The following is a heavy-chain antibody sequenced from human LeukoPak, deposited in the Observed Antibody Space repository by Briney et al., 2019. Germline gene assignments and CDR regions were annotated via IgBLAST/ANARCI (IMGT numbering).Heavy chain of an antibody. D-gene: IGHD3-10*01. CDR1: GYSLTSYA. J-gene: IGHJ6*03. Sequence: ASVKVSCKASGYSLTSYALNWVRQAPGQGFEWMGWINTNTGNPTYAQGFTGRFVFPLDTSVSTAHLQISSLKAEDTAVYFCARGRGASSGSGSHGTTSSYYMDVWGKGTTVTVSS. CDR2: INTNTGNP. V-gene: IGHV7-4-1*02. CDR3: ARGRGASSGSGSHGTTSSYYMDV.